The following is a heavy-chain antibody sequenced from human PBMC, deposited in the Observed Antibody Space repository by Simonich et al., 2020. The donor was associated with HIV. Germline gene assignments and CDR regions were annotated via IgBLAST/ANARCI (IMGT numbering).Heavy chain of an antibody. CDR1: GYSISSGYY. Sequence: QVQLQESGPGLVKPSETLSLTCAVSGYSISSGYYWGWVRQPPGKGLGWLGGTNLRGSTYYNPSLKSRCTSSVDTSKNQFSLKLRSVTAADTAVHYCARLARTGIAVAGIYGRGAFDIWGQGTMVTVSS. V-gene: IGHV4-38-2*01. J-gene: IGHJ3*02. CDR2: TNLRGST. CDR3: ARLARTGIAVAGIYGRGAFDI. D-gene: IGHD6-19*01.